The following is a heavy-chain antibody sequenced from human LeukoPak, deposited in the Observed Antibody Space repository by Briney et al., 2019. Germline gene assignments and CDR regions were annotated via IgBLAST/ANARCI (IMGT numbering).Heavy chain of an antibody. D-gene: IGHD3-10*01. CDR1: GGSISSGDYY. Sequence: SETLSLTCTVSGGSISSGDYYRSWIRQPPGKGLEWIGYIYYSGNTYYNPSLKSRISISVDTSKNQFSLKLSSVTAADTAVYYCARDQGGSGTYPFDYWGQGTLVTVSS. J-gene: IGHJ4*02. CDR2: IYYSGNT. V-gene: IGHV4-30-4*01. CDR3: ARDQGGSGTYPFDY.